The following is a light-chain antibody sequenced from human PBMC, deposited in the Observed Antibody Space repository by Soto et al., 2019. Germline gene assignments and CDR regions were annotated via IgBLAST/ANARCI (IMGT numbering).Light chain of an antibody. CDR2: AAS. CDR1: QGIGNY. J-gene: IGKJ1*01. V-gene: IGKV1-27*01. Sequence: DIQMTQSPSSLSASLGDRVTITCRASQGIGNYLAWYQLQPGQVPKLLIYAASTLQSGVPSRFSGSGSGTDFTLTISSLQSEDFATYYCQKYNSAPRTFGQGTKVEIK. CDR3: QKYNSAPRT.